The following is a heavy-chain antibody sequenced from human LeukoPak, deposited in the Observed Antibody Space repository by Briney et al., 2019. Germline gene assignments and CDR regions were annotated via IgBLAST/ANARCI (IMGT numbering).Heavy chain of an antibody. V-gene: IGHV4-59*08. CDR2: IYSSGST. Sequence: PSETLSLTCSVSGVSISSYYWSWVRQPPGKGLEWIGYIYSSGSTNYNPSLKSRVTISVDSSKNQFSLKLSSVTAADTAVYYCARQGNYYDSPGLDYWGQGTLVTVSS. CDR1: GVSISSYY. D-gene: IGHD3-22*01. CDR3: ARQGNYYDSPGLDY. J-gene: IGHJ4*02.